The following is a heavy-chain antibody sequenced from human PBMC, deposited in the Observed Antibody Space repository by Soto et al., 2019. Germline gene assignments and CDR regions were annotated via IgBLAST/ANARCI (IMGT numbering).Heavy chain of an antibody. CDR2: IYPGDSDT. J-gene: IGHJ5*02. CDR3: ARQSLVGWYSAWFDP. Sequence: GQSLKLSCKRSGYSFTSYWIGWLRQIPGKGLEWMGIIYPGDSDTRYSPSFQGQVTISADKSISTAYLQWSSLKASDTAMYYCARQSLVGWYSAWFDPWGQGTLVTVSS. V-gene: IGHV5-51*01. CDR1: GYSFTSYW. D-gene: IGHD2-15*01.